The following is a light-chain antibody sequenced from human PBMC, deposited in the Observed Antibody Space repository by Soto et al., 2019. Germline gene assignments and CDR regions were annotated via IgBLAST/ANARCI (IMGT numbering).Light chain of an antibody. CDR2: DAS. J-gene: IGKJ2*01. CDR1: QDISNY. Sequence: DIQMTQSPPSLSASVGDRVTITCQASQDISNYLNWYQQKPGKAPKLLSYDASNLETGVPSRFSGSGSGTDFTFTISSMQPEDIATYYCQQYDNFPPYTFGQGTKLEIK. V-gene: IGKV1-33*01. CDR3: QQYDNFPPYT.